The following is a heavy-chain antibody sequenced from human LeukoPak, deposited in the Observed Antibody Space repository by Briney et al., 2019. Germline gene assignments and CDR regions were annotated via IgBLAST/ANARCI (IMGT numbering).Heavy chain of an antibody. CDR3: AGGLYSSSWSLASDI. Sequence: GGSLRLSCAASGFTFSSYAMHWVRQAPGKGLEWVAVISYDGSNKYYADSVKGRFTISRDNSKNTLYLQMNSLRAEDTAVYYCAGGLYSSSWSLASDIWGQGTMVTVSS. CDR1: GFTFSSYA. V-gene: IGHV3-30-3*01. J-gene: IGHJ3*02. D-gene: IGHD6-13*01. CDR2: ISYDGSNK.